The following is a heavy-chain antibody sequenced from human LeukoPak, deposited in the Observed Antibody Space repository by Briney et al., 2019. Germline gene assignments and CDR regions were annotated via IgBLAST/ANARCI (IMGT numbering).Heavy chain of an antibody. V-gene: IGHV3-30*03. CDR3: ARDWGTCPDN. J-gene: IGHJ4*02. CDR1: GFTFSHYA. CDR2: ISYDGSTQ. Sequence: GRSLRLSCAVSGFTFSHYAMHWVRQAPGKGLEWVAFISYDGSTQYYAGSVRGRFTISRDNSKHTVYLQMSSLRTADSAIYYCARDWGTCPDNWGLGTLVTVSS. D-gene: IGHD3-16*01.